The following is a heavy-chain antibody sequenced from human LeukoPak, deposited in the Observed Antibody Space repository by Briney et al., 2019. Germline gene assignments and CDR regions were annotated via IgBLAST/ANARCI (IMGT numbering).Heavy chain of an antibody. Sequence: GASAKVSCKASGGTFSSYAISWVRQAPGQGLEWMGRIIPILGIANYAQKFQGRVAITADKSTSTAYMELSSLRSEDTAVYYCANYDSSGSDAFDIWGQGTMVTVSS. J-gene: IGHJ3*02. CDR2: IIPILGIA. CDR1: GGTFSSYA. V-gene: IGHV1-69*04. CDR3: ANYDSSGSDAFDI. D-gene: IGHD3-22*01.